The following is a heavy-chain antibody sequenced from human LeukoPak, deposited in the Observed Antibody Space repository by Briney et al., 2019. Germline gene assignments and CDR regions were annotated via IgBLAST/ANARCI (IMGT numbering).Heavy chain of an antibody. CDR3: ARGECSSTSCYRVFDY. Sequence: SETLSLTCTVSGGSISSGGYYWSWIRQHPGKGLEWIGYIYYSGSTYYNPSLKSRVTISVDTSKDQFSLKLSSVTAADTAVYYCARGECSSTSCYRVFDYWGQGTLVTVSS. V-gene: IGHV4-31*03. CDR2: IYYSGST. J-gene: IGHJ4*02. D-gene: IGHD2-2*02. CDR1: GGSISSGGYY.